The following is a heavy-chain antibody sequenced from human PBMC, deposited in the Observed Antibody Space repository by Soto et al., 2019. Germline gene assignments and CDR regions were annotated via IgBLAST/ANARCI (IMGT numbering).Heavy chain of an antibody. CDR2: INPSGGHT. Sequence: ASVKVSCKASGNTFTNYYIHWVRQAPGQGLEGMGTINPSGGHTTYAQKFLGRVTMTRDTSTSTLYMELTSLRSEDTAVYQCARGGHVMVVTAAFDYWRQGTVVTVSS. J-gene: IGHJ4*02. CDR3: ARGGHVMVVTAAFDY. D-gene: IGHD2-21*02. CDR1: GNTFTNYY. V-gene: IGHV1-46*01.